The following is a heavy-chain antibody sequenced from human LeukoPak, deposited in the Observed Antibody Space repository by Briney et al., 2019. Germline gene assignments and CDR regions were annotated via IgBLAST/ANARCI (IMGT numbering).Heavy chain of an antibody. CDR3: ARVFYYGSGSYYNQYFDY. Sequence: SQTLSLTCAVSGGSISSGGYSWSRIRQPPGKGLEWIGYIYHSGSTYYNPSLKSRVTISVDRSKNQFSLKLSSVTAADTAVYYCARVFYYGSGSYYNQYFDYWGQGTLVTVSS. J-gene: IGHJ4*02. D-gene: IGHD3-10*01. CDR1: GGSISSGGYS. CDR2: IYHSGST. V-gene: IGHV4-30-2*01.